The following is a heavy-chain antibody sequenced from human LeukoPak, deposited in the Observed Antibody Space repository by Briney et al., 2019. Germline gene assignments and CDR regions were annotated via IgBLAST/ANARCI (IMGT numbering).Heavy chain of an antibody. Sequence: PSETLSLTCTVSGGSISSYDGSWIRQPPGKGLEWIGYIYYSGSTNYNPSLKRRVTISVDTSKNQFSLKLSSVTAADTAVYYCARTYGSGDFDAFDIWGQGTMVTVSS. V-gene: IGHV4-59*01. CDR2: IYYSGST. CDR3: ARTYGSGDFDAFDI. J-gene: IGHJ3*02. D-gene: IGHD3-10*01. CDR1: GGSISSYD.